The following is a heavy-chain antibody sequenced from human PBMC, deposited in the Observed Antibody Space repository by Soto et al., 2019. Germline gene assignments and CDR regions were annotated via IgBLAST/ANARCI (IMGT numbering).Heavy chain of an antibody. CDR1: GGSISRGDYY. V-gene: IGHV4-30-4*01. CDR3: ARDGDYYGSSGYYWRCFDY. J-gene: IGHJ4*02. CDR2: IYYSGST. D-gene: IGHD3-22*01. Sequence: SETLSLTCTVSGGSISRGDYYWSWIRQPPGKGLEWIGYIYYSGSTYYNPSLKSRVTISVDTSKNQFSLKLSSVTAADTAVYYCARDGDYYGSSGYYWRCFDYWGKGTLVTVSS.